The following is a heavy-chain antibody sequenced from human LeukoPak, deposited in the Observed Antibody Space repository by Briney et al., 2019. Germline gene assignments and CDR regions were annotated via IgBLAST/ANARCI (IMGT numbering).Heavy chain of an antibody. D-gene: IGHD3-3*01. V-gene: IGHV3-72*01. CDR2: TRNKAESYKT. CDR1: GVSFSNHY. Sequence: PGGSLRLSCAASGVSFSNHYINWVRQTPGKGRGWVGRTRNKAESYKTEYAASVKGRFTISRDDSKKSLFLHMNSLKTEDTAVYYCARESSIFQVVARSYMDVWGKGTTVTVSS. CDR3: ARESSIFQVVARSYMDV. J-gene: IGHJ6*03.